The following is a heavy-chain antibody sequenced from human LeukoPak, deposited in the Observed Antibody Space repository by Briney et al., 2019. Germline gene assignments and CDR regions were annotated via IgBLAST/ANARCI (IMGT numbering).Heavy chain of an antibody. CDR2: IKQDGSEK. V-gene: IGHV3-7*01. J-gene: IGHJ6*03. Sequence: GGSLRLSCAASGFTFSGYWVSWVRQAPGKGLEWVANIKQDGSEKYYVDSVKGRFTISRDNAKNSLYLQMNSLRAEDTAVYYCARETPSAAGTVQYYYYYMDVWGKGTTVTVSS. CDR1: GFTFSGYW. D-gene: IGHD6-13*01. CDR3: ARETPSAAGTVQYYYYYMDV.